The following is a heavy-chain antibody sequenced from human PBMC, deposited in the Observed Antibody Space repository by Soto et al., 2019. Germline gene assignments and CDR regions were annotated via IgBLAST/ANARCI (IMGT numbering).Heavy chain of an antibody. V-gene: IGHV3-21*01. CDR2: ISSNSSYI. J-gene: IGHJ6*02. D-gene: IGHD6-6*01. CDR3: ASTRGGQLALPSDYYYYGMDV. CDR1: GFTFSSYS. Sequence: EVQLVESGGGLVKPGGSLRLSCAASGFTFSSYSMNWVRQAPGKGLEWVSSISSNSSYIYYADSVKGRFTISRDNAKNSLYLQMNSLRAEDTAVYYCASTRGGQLALPSDYYYYGMDVWGQGTTVTVSS.